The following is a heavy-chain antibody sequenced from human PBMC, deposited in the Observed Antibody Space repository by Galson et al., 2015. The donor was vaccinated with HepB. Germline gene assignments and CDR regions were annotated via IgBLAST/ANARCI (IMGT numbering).Heavy chain of an antibody. CDR2: INPSGGRT. J-gene: IGHJ4*02. CDR3: ASGTLSSGWYGPNFDY. Sequence: SVKVSCKASGYSFTSYYMHWVRQAPGQGLEWMGLINPSGGRTSYAQKFQGRVTMTRDTSTSTVYMELSSLRSEDTAVYYCASGTLSSGWYGPNFDYWGQGTLVTVSS. D-gene: IGHD6-13*01. CDR1: GYSFTSYY. V-gene: IGHV1-46*03.